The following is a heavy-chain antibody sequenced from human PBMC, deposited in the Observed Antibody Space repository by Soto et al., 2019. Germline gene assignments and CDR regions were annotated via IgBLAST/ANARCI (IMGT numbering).Heavy chain of an antibody. V-gene: IGHV5-10-1*01. J-gene: IGHJ6*03. D-gene: IGHD2-21*01. CDR3: ARQGEMYYYMDV. Sequence: RESLKISCKGSGYSFTSYWISWVRQMPGKGLEWMGRIDPSDSYSNYSPSFQGHVTISADKSISTAYLQWSSLKASDTAMYYCARQGEMYYYMDVWGKATTVTVSS. CDR1: GYSFTSYW. CDR2: IDPSDSYS.